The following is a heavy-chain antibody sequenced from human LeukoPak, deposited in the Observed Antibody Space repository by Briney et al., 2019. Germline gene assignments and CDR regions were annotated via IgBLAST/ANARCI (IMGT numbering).Heavy chain of an antibody. CDR2: TNPDGSIK. D-gene: IGHD3-3*01. CDR3: VSGFLQWLY. V-gene: IGHV3-7*01. CDR1: GFIFGGYW. J-gene: IGHJ4*02. Sequence: GGSLRLSCAASGFIFGGYWMSWVRQAPGRGLEWVANTNPDGSIKYYVDSVNGRFTISRDNAKNSPYLQMNSLRAEDTAVYYCVSGFLQWLYWGQGTLVTVSS.